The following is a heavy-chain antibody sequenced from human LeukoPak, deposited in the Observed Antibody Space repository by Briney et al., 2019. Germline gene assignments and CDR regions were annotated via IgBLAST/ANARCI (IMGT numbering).Heavy chain of an antibody. CDR3: ARAAGARIAAAGTVNWFDP. V-gene: IGHV1-2*06. D-gene: IGHD6-13*01. CDR1: GYTFTAYY. Sequence: GASVKVSCQASGYTFTAYYIYWVRQAPGQGLEWMGRINPKNGDTNYAQKFQGRVTMTRDTSISTAYMELSRLRSDDTAVYYCARAAGARIAAAGTVNWFDPWGQGTLVTVSS. CDR2: INPKNGDT. J-gene: IGHJ5*02.